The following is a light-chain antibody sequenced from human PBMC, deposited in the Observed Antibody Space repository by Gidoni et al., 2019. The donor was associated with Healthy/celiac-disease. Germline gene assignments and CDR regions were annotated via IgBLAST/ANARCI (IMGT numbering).Light chain of an antibody. V-gene: IGKV1-39*01. CDR1: QSISSY. CDR3: QQSYSTPTT. Sequence: IQTTQSPSPLSASVGDRVTITCRASQSISSYLNWYQQKPGKAPKLLIYAASSLQSGVPSRFSGSGSGTDFTLTISSLQPEDFATYYCQQSYSTPTTFGQGTKVEIK. J-gene: IGKJ1*01. CDR2: AAS.